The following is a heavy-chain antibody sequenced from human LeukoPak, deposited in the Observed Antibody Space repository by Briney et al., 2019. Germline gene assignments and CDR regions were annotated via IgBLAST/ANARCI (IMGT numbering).Heavy chain of an antibody. Sequence: ASVKVSCKVSGYTLTELAMHWVRQAPGKGLEWMGGFDPEDGETIYAQKFQGRVTMTEDTSTDTAYMDLSSLSSEDTAVYYCVTHSGRYYYYWGQGTLVTVSS. CDR1: GYTLTELA. CDR2: FDPEDGET. V-gene: IGHV1-24*01. CDR3: VTHSGRYYYY. J-gene: IGHJ4*02. D-gene: IGHD1-26*01.